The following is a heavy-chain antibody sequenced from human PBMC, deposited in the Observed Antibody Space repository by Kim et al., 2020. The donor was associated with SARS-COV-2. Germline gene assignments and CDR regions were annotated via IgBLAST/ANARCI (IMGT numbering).Heavy chain of an antibody. CDR3: ATDLGVATSFDY. D-gene: IGHD5-12*01. V-gene: IGHV1-24*01. Sequence: IYAQKFQGRVPVTEDTSTDTAYMGLRSLRSEDTAVYYCATDLGVATSFDYWGQGTLVTVSS. J-gene: IGHJ4*02.